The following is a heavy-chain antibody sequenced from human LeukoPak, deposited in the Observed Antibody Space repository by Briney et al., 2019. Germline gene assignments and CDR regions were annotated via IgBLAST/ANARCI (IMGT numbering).Heavy chain of an antibody. CDR1: GDSVSRNSAA. Sequence: SQTLSLTCAVSGDSVSRNSAAWNWIRQSPTRGLEWLGRTYYRSKWYNDYAVSVRSRITINPDTSKNQFSLQLNSVTPGDTAVYYCAREGNYDFWSGYYYFDYWGQGTLVTVSS. CDR2: TYYRSKWYN. J-gene: IGHJ4*02. CDR3: AREGNYDFWSGYYYFDY. V-gene: IGHV6-1*01. D-gene: IGHD3-3*01.